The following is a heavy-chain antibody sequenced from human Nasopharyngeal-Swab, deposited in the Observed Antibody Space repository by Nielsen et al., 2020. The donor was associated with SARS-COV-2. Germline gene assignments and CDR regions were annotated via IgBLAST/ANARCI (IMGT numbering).Heavy chain of an antibody. J-gene: IGHJ6*03. CDR3: ARVFRYYYMDV. Sequence: WIRQPPGKGLEWIGYIYYSGSTYYNPSLKSRVTISVDTSKNQFSLKLSSVTAADTAVYYCARVFRYYYMDVWGKGTTVTVSS. CDR2: IYYSGST. D-gene: IGHD2/OR15-2a*01. V-gene: IGHV4-31*02.